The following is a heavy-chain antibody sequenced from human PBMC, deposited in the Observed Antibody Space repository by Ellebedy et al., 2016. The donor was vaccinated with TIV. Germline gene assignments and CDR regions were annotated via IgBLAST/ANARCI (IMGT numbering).Heavy chain of an antibody. CDR3: ARIALEWGIYYYGMDV. J-gene: IGHJ6*02. CDR1: GGSVSSGSYY. D-gene: IGHD3-3*01. CDR2: IYYSGST. Sequence: SETLSLXCTVSGGSVSSGSYYWSWIRQPPGKGLEWIGYIYYSGSTNYNPSLKSRVTISVDTSKNQFSLKLSSVTAADTAVYYCARIALEWGIYYYGMDVWGQGTTVTVSS. V-gene: IGHV4-61*01.